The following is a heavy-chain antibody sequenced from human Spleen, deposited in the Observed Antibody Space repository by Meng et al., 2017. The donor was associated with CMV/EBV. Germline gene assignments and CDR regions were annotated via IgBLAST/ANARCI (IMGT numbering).Heavy chain of an antibody. D-gene: IGHD3-10*01. J-gene: IGHJ5*02. Sequence: SETLSLTCTVSGYSISNGYYWGWIRQPPGKGLEWVGHIYYNGNTYYNPSLKSRVSISVDTSKIQFSLNLNSVTAADTAVYYCARTHYGSGSSRFDPWGQGTLVTVSS. CDR3: ARTHYGSGSSRFDP. CDR2: IYYNGNT. V-gene: IGHV4-38-2*02. CDR1: GYSISNGYY.